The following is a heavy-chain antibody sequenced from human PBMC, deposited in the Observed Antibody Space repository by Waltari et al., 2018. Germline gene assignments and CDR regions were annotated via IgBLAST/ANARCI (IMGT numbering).Heavy chain of an antibody. V-gene: IGHV1-69*12. D-gene: IGHD3-22*01. J-gene: IGHJ5*02. Sequence: HVYLVRSGAEVKKPGSSVKVSCKTSGRTFSSNASSCVRRAPGQGLEWMGGIIPIFGTANYAQKFQGRVTITADESTSTAYMELSSLRAEDTAVYYCARADYYDSSGPEHQPWGQGTLVTVSS. CDR3: ARADYYDSSGPEHQP. CDR1: GRTFSSNA. CDR2: IIPIFGTA.